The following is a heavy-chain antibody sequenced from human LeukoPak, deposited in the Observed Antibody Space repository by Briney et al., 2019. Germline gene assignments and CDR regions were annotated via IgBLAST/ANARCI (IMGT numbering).Heavy chain of an antibody. CDR3: AREISMVRGVTKRHFDY. Sequence: PSETLSLTCTVSGGSISSGDYYWSWTRQPPGKGLEWIGYIYYSGSTYYNPSLKSRVTISVDTSKNQFSLKLSSVTAADTAVYYCAREISMVRGVTKRHFDYWGQGTPVTVSS. V-gene: IGHV4-30-4*01. J-gene: IGHJ4*02. CDR1: GGSISSGDYY. D-gene: IGHD3-10*01. CDR2: IYYSGST.